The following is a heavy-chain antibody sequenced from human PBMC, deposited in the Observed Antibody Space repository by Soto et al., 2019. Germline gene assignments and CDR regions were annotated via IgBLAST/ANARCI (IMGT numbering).Heavy chain of an antibody. D-gene: IGHD1-26*01. V-gene: IGHV1-8*01. CDR3: ARNTGATINWFDP. CDR2: MSPNSGNT. CDR1: GYTFTSYD. Sequence: APVKVSCKASGYTFTSYDINWVRQATGQGLEWMGWMSPNSGNTGYAQKFQGRVTMTRNTSISAAYMELSSLRSEDTAVYYCARNTGATINWFDPWGQGTQVTVSS. J-gene: IGHJ5*02.